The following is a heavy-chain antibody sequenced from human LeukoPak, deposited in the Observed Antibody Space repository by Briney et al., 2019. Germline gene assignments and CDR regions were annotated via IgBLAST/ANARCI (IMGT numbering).Heavy chain of an antibody. CDR1: GYTFTVYY. V-gene: IGHV1-2*02. J-gene: IGHJ4*02. CDR3: ASPQEYCSGGSCYSYDY. CDR2: INPNSGGT. Sequence: ASVKVSCKASGYTFTVYYIHWVRQAPGQGLEWMGWINPNSGGTNSAQKFKGRVTMTRDTSITTVYMELSRLRSDDTAVYYCASPQEYCSGGSCYSYDYWGQGTLVTVSS. D-gene: IGHD2-15*01.